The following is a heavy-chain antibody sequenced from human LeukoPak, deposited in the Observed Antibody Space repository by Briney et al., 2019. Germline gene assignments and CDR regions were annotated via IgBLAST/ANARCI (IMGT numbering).Heavy chain of an antibody. CDR1: GYTFTSYG. CDR2: ISAYNGNT. V-gene: IGHV1-18*01. J-gene: IGHJ4*02. Sequence: ASVKVSCKASGYTFTSYGISWVRQAPGQGLEWMGWISAYNGNTNYAQKLQGRVTMTTDTSTSTAYTEQRSLRSDYTGVYYCARARAYYYVSSGYYSAYFDSWGQGTLAT. D-gene: IGHD3-22*01. CDR3: ARARAYYYVSSGYYSAYFDS.